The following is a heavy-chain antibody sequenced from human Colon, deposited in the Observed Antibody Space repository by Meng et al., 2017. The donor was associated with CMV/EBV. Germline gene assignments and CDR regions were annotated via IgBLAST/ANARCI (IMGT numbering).Heavy chain of an antibody. CDR1: GGSFSGYY. J-gene: IGHJ4*02. D-gene: IGHD2-2*01. CDR2: INHSGST. Sequence: SETLSLTCAVYGGSFSGYYWSWIRQPPRKGLEWIGEINHSGSTNYNPSLKSRVTISVDTSKNQFSLKLSSVTAADTAVYYCARGPAYCSSTSCYTGDYWGQGTLVTVSS. CDR3: ARGPAYCSSTSCYTGDY. V-gene: IGHV4-34*01.